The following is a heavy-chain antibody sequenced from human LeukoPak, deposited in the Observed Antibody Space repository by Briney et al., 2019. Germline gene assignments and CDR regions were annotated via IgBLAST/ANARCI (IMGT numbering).Heavy chain of an antibody. V-gene: IGHV4-4*02. Sequence: SETLSLTCGVSGGSIDITNYWSWVRQAPGKGLEWIGEIAHDGTTNYNPSLRSRVAMSFGRANNQFSLSLTSVTAADTAVYYCTREDRPYCPFAYWGQGVLVTVSS. J-gene: IGHJ4*02. CDR2: IAHDGTT. CDR3: TREDRPYCPFAY. D-gene: IGHD1-26*01. CDR1: GGSIDITNY.